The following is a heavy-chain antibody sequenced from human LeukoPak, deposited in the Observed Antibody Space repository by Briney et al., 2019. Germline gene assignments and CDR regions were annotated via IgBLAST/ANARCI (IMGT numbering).Heavy chain of an antibody. D-gene: IGHD1-26*01. Sequence: GGSLTLSCAASGFTYSDYYMSWLRQAPGKAREGVSYISGCNSYTIYADSVKGRFTLSRENAKHSLYPQVNTLSPGDSALLYRARESAVGATAIKAADYWGQGTLVTVSS. CDR3: ARESAVGATAIKAADY. CDR2: ISGCNSYT. J-gene: IGHJ4*02. V-gene: IGHV3-11*06. CDR1: GFTYSDYY.